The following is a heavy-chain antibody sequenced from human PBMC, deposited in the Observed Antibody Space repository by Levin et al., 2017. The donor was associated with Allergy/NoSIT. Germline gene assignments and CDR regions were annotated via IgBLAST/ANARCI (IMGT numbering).Heavy chain of an antibody. CDR2: IWYDGSNK. Sequence: PGGSLRLSCAASGFTFSSYGMHWVRQAPGKGLEWVAVIWYDGSNKYYADSVKGRFTISRDNSKNTLYLQMNSLRAEDTAVYYCARDPPMAPFDYWGQGTLVTVSS. V-gene: IGHV3-33*01. CDR3: ARDPPMAPFDY. J-gene: IGHJ4*02. D-gene: IGHD3-10*01. CDR1: GFTFSSYG.